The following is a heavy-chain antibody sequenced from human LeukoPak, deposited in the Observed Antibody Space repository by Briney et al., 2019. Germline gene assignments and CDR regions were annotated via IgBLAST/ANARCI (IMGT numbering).Heavy chain of an antibody. CDR3: ARTRDVGLFDY. CDR2: IIPIFGTA. D-gene: IGHD2-21*01. Sequence: SVKVSCKASGGTFSSYAISWVRQAPGQGLEWMGGIIPIFGTANYAQKFQGRVTITADKSTSTDYMELSSLRSEDTAVYYCARTRDVGLFDYWGQGTLVTVSS. J-gene: IGHJ4*02. V-gene: IGHV1-69*06. CDR1: GGTFSSYA.